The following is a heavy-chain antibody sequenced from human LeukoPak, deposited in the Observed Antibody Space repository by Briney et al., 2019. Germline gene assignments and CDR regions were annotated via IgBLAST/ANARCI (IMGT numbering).Heavy chain of an antibody. J-gene: IGHJ6*02. V-gene: IGHV3-30*18. Sequence: PGRSLRLSCAVSGFTFGNYGMHWVRQAPGKGLEWVALISYDGSSEYYAGSVKGRFTISRDNSKITVYLQMNSLKAEDTAVYYCAKERYNYGDYGAEGLDVGGQGTTVTVS. D-gene: IGHD4-17*01. CDR3: AKERYNYGDYGAEGLDV. CDR2: ISYDGSSE. CDR1: GFTFGNYG.